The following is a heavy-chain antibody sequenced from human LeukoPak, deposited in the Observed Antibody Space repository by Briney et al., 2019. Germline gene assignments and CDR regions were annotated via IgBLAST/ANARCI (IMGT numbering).Heavy chain of an antibody. V-gene: IGHV4-4*02. CDR3: ASYSYSCTPTVSP. J-gene: IGHJ5*02. CDR2: IYHSGST. CDR1: GGSISSSNW. Sequence: SETLSLTCAVSGGSISSSNWWSWVRQPPGKGLEWIGEIYHSGSTNYNPSLKSRVTISVDKSKNQFSLKLSSVTAADTAVYYCASYSYSCTPTVSPWGQGTLVTVSS. D-gene: IGHD6-13*01.